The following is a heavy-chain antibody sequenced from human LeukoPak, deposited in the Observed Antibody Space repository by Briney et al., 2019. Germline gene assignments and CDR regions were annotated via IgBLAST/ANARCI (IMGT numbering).Heavy chain of an antibody. CDR3: ARDVDSGTYHLGYV. CDR1: VGPITGYY. V-gene: IGHV4-59*01. Sequence: SETLSLTCTVSVGPITGYYWSCIRQPPGKVLEYIGYIYYTGNTNYNLCLKSRVTISVDTSKNQFSLNLSSVTAADTAVYYCARDVDSGTYHLGYVWGKGNTVTVSS. CDR2: IYYTGNT. D-gene: IGHD1-26*01. J-gene: IGHJ6*04.